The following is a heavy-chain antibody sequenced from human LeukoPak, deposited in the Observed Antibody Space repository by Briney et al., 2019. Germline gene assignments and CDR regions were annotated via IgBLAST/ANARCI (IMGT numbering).Heavy chain of an antibody. J-gene: IGHJ4*02. Sequence: GRSLRLSCAASGFTFSSYGMHWVRQAPGKGLEWVAVISYDGRNKNCADSVKGRFTISRDNSKNTLYLQMNSLRAEDTGVYYCARVVYYDNSGYAYWGQGTLVTVSS. D-gene: IGHD3-22*01. CDR3: ARVVYYDNSGYAY. CDR1: GFTFSSYG. CDR2: ISYDGRNK. V-gene: IGHV3-30*03.